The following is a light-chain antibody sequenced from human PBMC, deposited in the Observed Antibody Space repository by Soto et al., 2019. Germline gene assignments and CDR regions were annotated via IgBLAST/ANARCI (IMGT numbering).Light chain of an antibody. CDR1: QTISSW. CDR2: KAS. Sequence: DIQMTQSPSTLSGSVGDRGTITCRASQTISSWLAWYQQKPGKAPKLLIYKASTLKSGVPSRFSGSGSGTEFTLTISSLQPDDFATYYCQHYNSYSEAVGQGTKVEL. V-gene: IGKV1-5*03. CDR3: QHYNSYSEA. J-gene: IGKJ1*01.